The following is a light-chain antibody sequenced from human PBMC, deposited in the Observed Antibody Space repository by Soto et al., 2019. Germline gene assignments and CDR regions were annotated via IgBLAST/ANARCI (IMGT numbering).Light chain of an antibody. V-gene: IGKV1-5*03. CDR2: KAS. J-gene: IGKJ1*01. Sequence: DIQMTQSPSTLSASVGDRVAITCRASQSISTYLAWYQQKPGKAPKLLIYKASSLESEVPSRFSGSGSGAEFTLTISSLQSEDFAVYYCQQYNNWPRTFGQGTKVDIK. CDR3: QQYNNWPRT. CDR1: QSISTY.